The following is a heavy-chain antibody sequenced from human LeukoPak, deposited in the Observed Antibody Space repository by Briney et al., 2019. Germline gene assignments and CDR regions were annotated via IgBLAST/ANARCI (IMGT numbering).Heavy chain of an antibody. J-gene: IGHJ4*02. V-gene: IGHV3-23*01. CDR1: GFTFSSYA. D-gene: IGHD3-16*01. CDR2: ISGSGGNT. Sequence: GGSLRLSCAASGFTFSSYAMSWVRQAPGKGLEWVSAISGSGGNTYYADSVKGRFTISRDNSKNTLYLQMNSLRAEDTAVYYCAKDLWELTAFDYWDQGTLVTVSS. CDR3: AKDLWELTAFDY.